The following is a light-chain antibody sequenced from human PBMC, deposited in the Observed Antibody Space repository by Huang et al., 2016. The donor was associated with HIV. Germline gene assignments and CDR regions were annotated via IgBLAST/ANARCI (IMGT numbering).Light chain of an antibody. J-gene: IGKJ2*01. CDR3: QQYHNWPPYT. CDR1: QSISNN. Sequence: EILLTQSPATLSVSPGERVTLSYRASQSISNNLAWYQQKPGQAPRLLIFGASTRATAIPARFSGSASGTEFTLTISSLQSEDFAVYYCQQYHNWPPYTFGQGTKLEI. CDR2: GAS. V-gene: IGKV3-15*01.